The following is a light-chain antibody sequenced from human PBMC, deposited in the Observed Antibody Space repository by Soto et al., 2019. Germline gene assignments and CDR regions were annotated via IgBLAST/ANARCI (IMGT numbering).Light chain of an antibody. V-gene: IGKV1-5*03. CDR1: QSITTW. Sequence: DIPMTQSPSTLSASVGDRVTITCRPSQSITTWLAWYQQKPGKAPKVLIYKASNLESGVPSRFSGSGSGTEFTLTISSLQPDDSATYYCQQYHSYPRTFGQGTKLEIK. CDR2: KAS. J-gene: IGKJ2*02. CDR3: QQYHSYPRT.